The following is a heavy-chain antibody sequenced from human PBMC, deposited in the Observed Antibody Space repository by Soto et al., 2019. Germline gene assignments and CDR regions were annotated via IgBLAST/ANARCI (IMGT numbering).Heavy chain of an antibody. V-gene: IGHV1-69*13. J-gene: IGHJ6*02. CDR3: ARDIHYSNYEEDYYYYYGMDV. CDR2: IIPIFGTA. CDR1: GGTFSSYA. D-gene: IGHD4-4*01. Sequence: ASVKVSCKASGGTFSSYAISWVRQAPGQGLEWMGGIIPIFGTANYAQKFQGRVTITADESTSTAYMELSSLRSEDTAVYYCARDIHYSNYEEDYYYYYGMDVWGQGTTVTVSS.